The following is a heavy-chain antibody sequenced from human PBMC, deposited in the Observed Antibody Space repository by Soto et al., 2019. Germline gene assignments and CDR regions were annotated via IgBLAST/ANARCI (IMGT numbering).Heavy chain of an antibody. CDR3: ARPDCGDCYGGAAFDI. CDR1: GYTFTSYY. J-gene: IGHJ3*02. V-gene: IGHV1-46*01. CDR2: INPSGGST. Sequence: QVQLVQSGAEVKKPGASVKVSCKASGYTFTSYYMHWVRQAPGQGLEWMGIINPSGGSTSYAQKFQGRVTMTRDTSTSTVYMELSSLRSEDTAVYYCARPDCGDCYGGAAFDIWGQGTMVTVSS. D-gene: IGHD2-21*02.